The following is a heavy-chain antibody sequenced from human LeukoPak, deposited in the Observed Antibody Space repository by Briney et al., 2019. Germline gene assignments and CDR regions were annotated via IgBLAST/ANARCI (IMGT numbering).Heavy chain of an antibody. V-gene: IGHV3-23*01. D-gene: IGHD5-18*01. J-gene: IGHJ6*03. CDR3: AKDQGYSYVVDYYYMDV. CDR2: TSGSGGST. Sequence: GGSLRLSCAASGFTFSSYAMSWVRQAPGKGLEWVSATSGSGGSTYYADSVKGRFTISRDNSKNTLYLQMNSLRAEDTAVYYCAKDQGYSYVVDYYYMDVWGKGTTVTVSS. CDR1: GFTFSSYA.